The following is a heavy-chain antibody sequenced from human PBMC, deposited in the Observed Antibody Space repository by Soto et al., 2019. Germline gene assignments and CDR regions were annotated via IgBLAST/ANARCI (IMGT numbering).Heavy chain of an antibody. CDR3: AYHTRRWYVGQFDY. CDR2: INAGNGNT. J-gene: IGHJ4*02. Sequence: RASVKVSCKASGYTFTSYAMHWVRQAPGQRLEWMGWINAGNGNTKYSQKFQGRVTITRDTSASTAYMELSSLRSEDTGVYYCAYHTRRWYVGQFDYWGQGTMVTVSS. V-gene: IGHV1-3*01. CDR1: GYTFTSYA. D-gene: IGHD6-13*01.